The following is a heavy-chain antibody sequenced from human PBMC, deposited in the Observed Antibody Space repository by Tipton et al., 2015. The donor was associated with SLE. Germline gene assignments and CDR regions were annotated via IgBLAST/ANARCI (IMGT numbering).Heavy chain of an antibody. CDR2: IYYGGST. Sequence: TLSLTCTVSGGSISSYYWSWIRQPPGKGLEWIGYIYYGGSTSYSPSLKSRATISIDTSMTQFSLKLSSVTVADTAVYYCVRVEGAYDQYYFDSWGQGTLVTVSS. D-gene: IGHD5-12*01. J-gene: IGHJ4*02. V-gene: IGHV4-59*01. CDR3: VRVEGAYDQYYFDS. CDR1: GGSISSYY.